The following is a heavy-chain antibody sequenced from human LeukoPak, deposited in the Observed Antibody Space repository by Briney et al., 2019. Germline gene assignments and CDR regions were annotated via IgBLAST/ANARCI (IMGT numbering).Heavy chain of an antibody. Sequence: PGGSLRLSCAASGFTFSSYEMNWVRQAPGKGLEWVSFIRYDGSNKYYADSVKGRFTISRDNSKNTLYLQMNSLRAEDTAVYYCAKDFGWFYDSSGYIDYWGQGTLVTVSS. V-gene: IGHV3-30*02. CDR2: IRYDGSNK. J-gene: IGHJ4*02. CDR3: AKDFGWFYDSSGYIDY. D-gene: IGHD3-22*01. CDR1: GFTFSSYE.